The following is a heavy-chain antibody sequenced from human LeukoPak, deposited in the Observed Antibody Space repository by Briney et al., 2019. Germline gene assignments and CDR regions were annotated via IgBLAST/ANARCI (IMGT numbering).Heavy chain of an antibody. CDR2: IKQDGSEK. Sequence: GGSLRLSCAASGFTFSSYWVSWVRQAPGKGLEWVANIKQDGSEKYYVDSVKGRFTISRDNAKNSLYLQMNSLRAEDTAVYYCARTYCGGDCYTYYSDYWGQGTLVTVSS. CDR3: ARTYCGGDCYTYYSDY. D-gene: IGHD2-21*02. J-gene: IGHJ4*02. V-gene: IGHV3-7*01. CDR1: GFTFSSYW.